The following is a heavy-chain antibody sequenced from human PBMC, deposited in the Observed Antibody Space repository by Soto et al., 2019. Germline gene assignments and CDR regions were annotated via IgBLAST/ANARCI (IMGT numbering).Heavy chain of an antibody. V-gene: IGHV3-11*01. CDR3: ARDLGTRTRPPYYYGMDV. CDR2: ISSSGSTI. Sequence: RRLSCAASGFTFSDYYMSWIRQAPGKGLEWVSYISSSGSTIYYADSVKGRFTISRDNAKNSLYLQMNSLRAEDTAVYYCARDLGTRTRPPYYYGMDVWGQGTTVTVSS. CDR1: GFTFSDYY. D-gene: IGHD6-6*01. J-gene: IGHJ6*02.